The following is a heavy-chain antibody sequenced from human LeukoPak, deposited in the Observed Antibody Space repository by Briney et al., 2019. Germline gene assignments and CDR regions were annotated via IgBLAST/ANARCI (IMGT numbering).Heavy chain of an antibody. J-gene: IGHJ5*02. D-gene: IGHD2-2*01. CDR3: ARDWINIVVVPAAISESWFDP. CDR1: GYTFTNYG. Sequence: ASVKVSCKASGYTFTNYGISWVRQAPGQGLEWMGWINPNSGGTNYAQKFQGRVTMTRDTSISTAYMELSRLRSDDTAVYYCARDWINIVVVPAAISESWFDPWGQGTLVTVSS. CDR2: INPNSGGT. V-gene: IGHV1-2*02.